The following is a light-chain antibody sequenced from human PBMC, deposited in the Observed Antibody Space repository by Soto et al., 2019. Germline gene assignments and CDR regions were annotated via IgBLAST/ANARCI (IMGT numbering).Light chain of an antibody. CDR3: SSYTRSSTPWV. CDR1: SSDVGGYNY. CDR2: DVS. V-gene: IGLV2-14*01. J-gene: IGLJ3*02. Sequence: QSVLTQPASVSGSPGQSITISCTGTSSDVGGYNYVSCYQQYPAKAPKLLIYDVSSRPSGFSNRFSGSKSGNTASLTIAGLQAEDEADYYCSSYTRSSTPWVFGGGTKVTVL.